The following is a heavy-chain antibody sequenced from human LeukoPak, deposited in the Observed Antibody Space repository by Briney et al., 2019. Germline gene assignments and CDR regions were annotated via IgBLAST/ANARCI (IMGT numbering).Heavy chain of an antibody. D-gene: IGHD5-24*01. V-gene: IGHV3-7*01. CDR1: GFSFSDHW. Sequence: PGGSLRLSCVASGFSFSDHWMNWFRQAPGKGLEWVATIKKDGSEQYYVDSMKGRLTISRDNAKNSVYLQIHNLRAEDTAVYYCARDLGRLQSDYWGQGTLVTVSS. J-gene: IGHJ4*02. CDR2: IKKDGSEQ. CDR3: ARDLGRLQSDY.